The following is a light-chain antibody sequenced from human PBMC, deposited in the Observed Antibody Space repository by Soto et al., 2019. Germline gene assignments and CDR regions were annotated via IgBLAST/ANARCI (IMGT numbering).Light chain of an antibody. J-gene: IGKJ2*01. CDR1: QSVSSN. V-gene: IGKV3-15*01. Sequence: IVMTQSPATLSVSPGERTTLSCRASQSVSSNLAWYQQKPGQAPRLLIYGASTRATGIPARFSGSGSGTEFTLTISRLQSEDFAVYYCQQYNGWPLTFGQGTKLEIK. CDR2: GAS. CDR3: QQYNGWPLT.